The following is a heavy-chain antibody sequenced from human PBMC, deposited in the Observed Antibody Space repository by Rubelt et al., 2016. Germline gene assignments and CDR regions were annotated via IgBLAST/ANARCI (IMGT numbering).Heavy chain of an antibody. V-gene: IGHV3-23*01. CDR1: RFTFSSSA. CDR3: ARKPNGLDV. Sequence: GGGLVQGGGSLRLSCAASRFTFSSSAMGWVRQAAGKGLEWVSSISESGDRTYYADSVKGRFTIFRDNSKNTLYLQMSSLRAEDTAVYYCARKPNGLDVWGQGTTVTVSS. CDR2: ISESGDRT. J-gene: IGHJ6*02. D-gene: IGHD1-14*01.